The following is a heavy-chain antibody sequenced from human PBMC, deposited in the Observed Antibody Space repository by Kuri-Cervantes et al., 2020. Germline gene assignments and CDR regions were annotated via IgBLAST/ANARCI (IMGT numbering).Heavy chain of an antibody. V-gene: IGHV6-1*01. J-gene: IGHJ6*03. CDR2: TYYRSKWYS. Sequence: SQTLSLTCAISGDSVSSNSAAWNWIRQSPSRGLEWLGRTYYRSKWYSDYAVSVKSRITINPDTSKNQFSLQLKSVIPEDTAVYYCARDKRAARPGGYYYYYMDVWGKGTTVTVSS. CDR1: GDSVSSNSAA. CDR3: ARDKRAARPGGYYYYYMDV. D-gene: IGHD6-6*01.